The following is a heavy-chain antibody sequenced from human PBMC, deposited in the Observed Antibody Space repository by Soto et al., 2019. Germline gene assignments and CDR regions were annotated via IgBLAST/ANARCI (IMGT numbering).Heavy chain of an antibody. D-gene: IGHD3-3*01. CDR1: GFTFSNAW. CDR2: IKSKTDGGTT. CDR3: TTRVTRITIFGVSEEDY. V-gene: IGHV3-15*01. J-gene: IGHJ4*02. Sequence: GGSLRLSCAASGFTFSNAWMSWVRQAPGKGLEWVGRIKSKTDGGTTDYAAPVKGRFTISRDDSKNTLYLQMNSLKTEDTAVYYCTTRVTRITIFGVSEEDYWGQGTLVTVSS.